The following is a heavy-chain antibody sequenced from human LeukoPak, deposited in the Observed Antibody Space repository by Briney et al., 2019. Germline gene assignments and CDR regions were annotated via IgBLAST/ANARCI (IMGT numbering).Heavy chain of an antibody. CDR3: ATVRGGGVDDFWSRDYGNYFDY. Sequence: PGGSLRLSCAASGFTFSSYAMHWVRQAPGKGLEWVAVISYDGSNKYYADSVKGRFTISRDNAKNSLYLQMNSLRAEDTAVYYCATVRGGGVDDFWSRDYGNYFDYWGQGTLVTVSS. CDR2: ISYDGSNK. J-gene: IGHJ4*02. V-gene: IGHV3-30-3*01. CDR1: GFTFSSYA. D-gene: IGHD3-3*01.